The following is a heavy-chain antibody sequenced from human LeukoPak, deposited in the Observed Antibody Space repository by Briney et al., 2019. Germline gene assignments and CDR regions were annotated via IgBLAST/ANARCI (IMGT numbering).Heavy chain of an antibody. CDR2: IYYSGST. Sequence: PSQTLSLTCTVSGGSISSSSYYWGWIRQPPGKGLEWIGSIYYSGSTYYNPSLKSRVTISVDTSKNQFSLKLSSVTAADAAVYYCARDLPTVVYAFDIWGQGTMVTVSS. J-gene: IGHJ3*02. CDR3: ARDLPTVVYAFDI. V-gene: IGHV4-39*07. CDR1: GGSISSSSYY. D-gene: IGHD4-23*01.